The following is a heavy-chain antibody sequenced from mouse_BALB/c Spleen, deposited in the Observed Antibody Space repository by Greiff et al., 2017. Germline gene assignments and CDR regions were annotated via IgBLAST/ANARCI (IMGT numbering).Heavy chain of an antibody. J-gene: IGHJ4*01. D-gene: IGHD2-14*01. Sequence: EVQLQQSGAELVKPGASVKLSCTASGFNIKDTYMHWVKQRPEQGLEWIGRIDPANGNTKYDPKFQGKATITADTSSNTAYLQLSSLTSEDTAVYYCARCDYRYDYYAMDYWGQGTSVTVSS. CDR2: IDPANGNT. CDR3: ARCDYRYDYYAMDY. CDR1: GFNIKDTY. V-gene: IGHV14-3*02.